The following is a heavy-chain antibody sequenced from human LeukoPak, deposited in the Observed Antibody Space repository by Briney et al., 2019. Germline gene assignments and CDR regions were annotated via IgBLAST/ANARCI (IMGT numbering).Heavy chain of an antibody. CDR3: SRLRGYSYGYGDY. CDR2: INPDGSEK. D-gene: IGHD5-18*01. CDR1: GFTFNIHW. Sequence: GGSLRLSCAASGFTFNIHWMTWVRQAPGKGLERVAKINPDGSEKYYVDSVKGRFTISRDNTKNSLYLQMNSLRAEDTAVYYCSRLRGYSYGYGDYWGQGTLVTVSS. V-gene: IGHV3-7*01. J-gene: IGHJ4*02.